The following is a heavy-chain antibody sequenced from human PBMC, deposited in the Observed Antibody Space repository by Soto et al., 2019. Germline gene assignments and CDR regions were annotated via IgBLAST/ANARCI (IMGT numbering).Heavy chain of an antibody. J-gene: IGHJ6*02. CDR3: ASQYSSSYYYYGMDV. Sequence: GESLKISCKGSGYSFTSYWISWVRQMPGKGLEWMGRIDPSDSYTNYSPSFQGHVTISVDKSISTAYLQWSSLKASDTAVYYCASQYSSSYYYYGMDVWGQGTTVTVSS. V-gene: IGHV5-10-1*01. CDR1: GYSFTSYW. D-gene: IGHD6-6*01. CDR2: IDPSDSYT.